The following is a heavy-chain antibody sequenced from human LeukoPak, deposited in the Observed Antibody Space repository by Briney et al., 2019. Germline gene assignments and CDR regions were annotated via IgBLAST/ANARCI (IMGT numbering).Heavy chain of an antibody. V-gene: IGHV3-30*04. J-gene: IGHJ4*02. Sequence: PGGSLRLSCAASGFTFSSYAMHWVRQAPGKGLEWVAVISYDGSNKYYADSVKGRFTISRDNSKNTLYLQMNSLRAEDTAVYYCARGGSFSFDYWGRGTLVTVSS. CDR2: ISYDGSNK. CDR1: GFTFSSYA. CDR3: ARGGSFSFDY. D-gene: IGHD1-26*01.